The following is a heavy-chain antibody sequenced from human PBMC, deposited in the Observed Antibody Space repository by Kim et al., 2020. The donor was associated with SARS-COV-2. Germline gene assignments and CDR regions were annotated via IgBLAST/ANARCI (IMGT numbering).Heavy chain of an antibody. CDR3: ARSDWFDF. J-gene: IGHJ5*01. V-gene: IGHV3-74*03. CDR2: DGSSS. Sequence: DGSSSTYADSVKGRFTISRDNAKNTLYLQRNSLRAEDTAVYYCARSDWFDFWGQGTLVTVSS.